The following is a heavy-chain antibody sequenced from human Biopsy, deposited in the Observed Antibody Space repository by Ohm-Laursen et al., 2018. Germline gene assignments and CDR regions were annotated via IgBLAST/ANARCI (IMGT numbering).Heavy chain of an antibody. D-gene: IGHD2-15*01. V-gene: IGHV3-11*01. CDR3: ARAVGIAAAPIDY. CDR2: INSSGSTK. CDR1: GFPVSDYY. J-gene: IGHJ4*02. Sequence: SLGLSCAASGFPVSDYYMSWIRQAPGRGLEWVSDINSSGSTKYHAESVKGRFTISRDNAMNSVYLQMNSLRGEDTAVYYCARAVGIAAAPIDYWGLGALVTVSS.